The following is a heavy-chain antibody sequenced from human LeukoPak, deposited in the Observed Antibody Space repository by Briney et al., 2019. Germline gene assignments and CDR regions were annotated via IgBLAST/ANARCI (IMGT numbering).Heavy chain of an antibody. Sequence: ASVKVSCKASGYTFTGYYMHWVRQAPGQGLEWMGWINPNSGGTNYAQKFQGRVTMTRDTSISTAYMELSRLRSDDTAVYYCASESNYCSGGSCHSGWFDPWGQGTLVTVSS. CDR3: ASESNYCSGGSCHSGWFDP. CDR2: INPNSGGT. J-gene: IGHJ5*02. CDR1: GYTFTGYY. D-gene: IGHD2-15*01. V-gene: IGHV1-2*02.